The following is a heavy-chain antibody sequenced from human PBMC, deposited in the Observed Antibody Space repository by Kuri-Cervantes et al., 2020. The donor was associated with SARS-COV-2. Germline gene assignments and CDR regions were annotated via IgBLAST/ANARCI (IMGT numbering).Heavy chain of an antibody. Sequence: GESLKISCAASGFTFSSYGMHWVRQAPGKGLEWVAVIWYDGSNKYYADSVKGRFTISRDNSKNTLYLQMNSLRAEDTAVYYCARDGIVGATPHFAYWGQGNLVNVSS. CDR3: ARDGIVGATPHFAY. CDR2: IWYDGSNK. CDR1: GFTFSSYG. D-gene: IGHD1-26*01. J-gene: IGHJ4*02. V-gene: IGHV3-33*01.